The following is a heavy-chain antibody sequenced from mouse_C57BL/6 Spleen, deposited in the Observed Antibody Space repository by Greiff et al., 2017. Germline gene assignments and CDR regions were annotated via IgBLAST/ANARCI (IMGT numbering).Heavy chain of an antibody. V-gene: IGHV5-15*01. CDR3: ARHDRRGFAY. J-gene: IGHJ3*01. D-gene: IGHD2-14*01. CDR2: ISNLAYSI. CDR1: GFTFSDYG. Sequence: EVKLMESGGGLVQPGGSLKLSCAASGFTFSDYGMAWVRQAPRKGPEWVAFISNLAYSIYYADTVTGRFTISRENAKNTLYLEMSSLRSEDTAMYYCARHDRRGFAYWGQGTLVTVSA.